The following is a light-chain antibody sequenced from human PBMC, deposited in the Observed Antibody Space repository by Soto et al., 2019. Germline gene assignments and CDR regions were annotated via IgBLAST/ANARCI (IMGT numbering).Light chain of an antibody. CDR1: QSISSH. Sequence: DIQMTQSPSSLSASVGDRVTITCRASQSISSHLNWYQQKPGKAPKLLIYAASSLQSGVPSRFSGSGSGTEFSLTISSLQPADFATYSCQHSHSFPLTFGGGTKVEIK. V-gene: IGKV1-39*01. CDR3: QHSHSFPLT. CDR2: AAS. J-gene: IGKJ4*01.